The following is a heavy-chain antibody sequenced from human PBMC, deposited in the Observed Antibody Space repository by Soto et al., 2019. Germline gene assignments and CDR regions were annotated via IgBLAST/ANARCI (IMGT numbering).Heavy chain of an antibody. CDR3: AKDEEGVWSVAKGSSYAYYGMDV. V-gene: IGHV3-9*01. CDR2: ISWNSETT. J-gene: IGHJ6*02. CDR1: GFTFDDHA. D-gene: IGHD3-3*01. Sequence: EVQLVESGGGMVQPGRSLRLSCVASGFTFDDHAMHWVRRGPGRGLEWVSGISWNSETTGYADSVRGRFTISRDNAKKALYLQMHSLRFEDTSFYYCAKDEEGVWSVAKGSSYAYYGMDVWGQGTTVIVS.